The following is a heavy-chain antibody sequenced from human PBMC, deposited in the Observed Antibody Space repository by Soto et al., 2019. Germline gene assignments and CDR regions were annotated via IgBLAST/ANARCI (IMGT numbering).Heavy chain of an antibody. V-gene: IGHV1-8*01. D-gene: IGHD3-22*01. CDR3: ARVAYESSGFYYYGMDV. CDR2: MNPNSGNT. J-gene: IGHJ6*02. CDR1: GYTFTSYD. Sequence: QVQLVQSGAEVKKPGASVKVSCKASGYTFTSYDINWVRQATGQGLAWMGWMNPNSGNTGYAQKFQGRVTMTRNTSISTAYMELSSLRSEDTAVYYCARVAYESSGFYYYGMDVWGQGTTVTVSS.